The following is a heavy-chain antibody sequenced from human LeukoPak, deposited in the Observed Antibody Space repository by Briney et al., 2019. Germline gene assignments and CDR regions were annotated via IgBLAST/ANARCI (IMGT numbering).Heavy chain of an antibody. V-gene: IGHV5-51*01. D-gene: IGHD1-26*01. Sequence: GESLKISCQGSGYSFTSYWIGWVRQMPGKGLEWMGIIYPGDSDTRHSPSFQGQVTISADKSISTAYLQWSSLKASDTAMYYCARCLTVGADYYYYGMDVWGQGTTVTVSS. CDR2: IYPGDSDT. CDR1: GYSFTSYW. CDR3: ARCLTVGADYYYYGMDV. J-gene: IGHJ6*02.